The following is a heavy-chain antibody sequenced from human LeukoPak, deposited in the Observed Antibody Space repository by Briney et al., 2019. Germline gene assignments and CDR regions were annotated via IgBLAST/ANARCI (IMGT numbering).Heavy chain of an antibody. CDR3: AAIRVGATRFYFAY. CDR1: GFTFTSSA. Sequence: SVKVSCKASGFTFTSSAMQWVRQARGQRLEWIGWIVVGGGNTNYAQKFQERVTITRDMSTSTAYMELSSLRSEDTAVYYCAAIRVGATRFYFAYCGQGTLVNGSS. J-gene: IGHJ4*02. D-gene: IGHD1-26*01. V-gene: IGHV1-58*02. CDR2: IVVGGGNT.